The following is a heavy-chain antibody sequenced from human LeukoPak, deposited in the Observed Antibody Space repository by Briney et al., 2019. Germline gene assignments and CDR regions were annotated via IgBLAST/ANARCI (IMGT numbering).Heavy chain of an antibody. CDR1: GGSISSSSYY. CDR2: IYYSGST. Sequence: SETLSLTCTVSGGSISSSSYYWGWIRQPPGKGLEWIGSIYYSGSTYYNPSLKSRVTISVDTSKNQFSLKLSSVTAADSAVYYCARGRYSGSYFDYWGQGTLVTVSP. D-gene: IGHD1-26*01. CDR3: ARGRYSGSYFDY. V-gene: IGHV4-39*01. J-gene: IGHJ4*02.